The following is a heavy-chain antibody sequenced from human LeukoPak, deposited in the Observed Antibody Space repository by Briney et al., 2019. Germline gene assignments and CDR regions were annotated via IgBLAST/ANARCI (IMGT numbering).Heavy chain of an antibody. Sequence: GGSLRLSCTASGFTFSSYGMHWIRQAPGKGLEWVAVIWSDGSHKYYADSMKGRFTISRDNSKNMLYLQMNSLRVEDTAVYYCASAAGAFDMWGQGTLVTVSS. CDR2: IWSDGSHK. CDR1: GFTFSSYG. D-gene: IGHD6-13*01. V-gene: IGHV3-33*01. J-gene: IGHJ3*02. CDR3: ASAAGAFDM.